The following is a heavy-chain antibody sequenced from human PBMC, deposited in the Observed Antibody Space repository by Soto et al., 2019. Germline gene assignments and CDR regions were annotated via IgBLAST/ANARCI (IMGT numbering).Heavy chain of an antibody. CDR2: INPNSGGT. Sequence: QVQLVQSGAEVKKPGASVKVSCKASGYTFTGYYMHWVRQAPGQGLEWMGWINPNSGGTNYAQKFQGWVTMTRDTSISTAYMELSRLRSDDTAVYYCARDGPGYSSGSYVVVNYGMDVWGQGTTVTVSS. CDR1: GYTFTGYY. CDR3: ARDGPGYSSGSYVVVNYGMDV. J-gene: IGHJ6*02. D-gene: IGHD3-10*01. V-gene: IGHV1-2*04.